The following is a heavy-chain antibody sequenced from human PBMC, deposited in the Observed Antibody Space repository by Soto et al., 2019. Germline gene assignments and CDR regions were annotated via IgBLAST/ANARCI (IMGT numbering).Heavy chain of an antibody. D-gene: IGHD3-22*01. V-gene: IGHV1-69*05. CDR3: ARVITMIVVAPGY. CDR2: IIPIFGTA. CDR1: GGTFSSYA. Sequence: SVKVSCKASGGTFSSYAISWVRQAPGQGLEWMGGIIPIFGTANYAQKFQGRVTMTRDTSTSTVYMELSSLRSEDTAVYYCARVITMIVVAPGYWGQGTLVTVSS. J-gene: IGHJ4*02.